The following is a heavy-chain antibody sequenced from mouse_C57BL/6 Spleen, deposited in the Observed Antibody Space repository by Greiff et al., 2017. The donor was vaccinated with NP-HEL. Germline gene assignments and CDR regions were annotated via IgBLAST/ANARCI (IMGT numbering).Heavy chain of an antibody. CDR1: GFTFTDYY. Sequence: EVKLVESGGGLVQPGGSLSLSCAASGFTFTDYYMSWVRQPPGTALEWLGFIRNKANGYTTEYSASVKGRFTISRDNSQSILYLQMNALRAEDSATYYCARSLLTGLAMDYWGQGTSVTVSS. J-gene: IGHJ4*01. CDR2: IRNKANGYTT. CDR3: ARSLLTGLAMDY. V-gene: IGHV7-3*01. D-gene: IGHD4-1*01.